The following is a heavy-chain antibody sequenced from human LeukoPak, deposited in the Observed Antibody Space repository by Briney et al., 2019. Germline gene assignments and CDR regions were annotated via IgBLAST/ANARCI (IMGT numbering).Heavy chain of an antibody. V-gene: IGHV3-30-3*01. CDR1: GFTFSSYA. CDR3: ARDLLNYDFWXGPXIXXXXXV. J-gene: IGHJ6*02. D-gene: IGHD3-3*01. CDR2: ISYDGSNK. Sequence: GGSLRLSCAASGFTFSSYAMHWVRQAPGKGLEWVAVISYDGSNKYYADSVKGRFTISRDNSKNTLYLQMNSLRAEDTAVYYCARDLLNYDFWXGPXIXXXXXVWGQGTTXTVSS.